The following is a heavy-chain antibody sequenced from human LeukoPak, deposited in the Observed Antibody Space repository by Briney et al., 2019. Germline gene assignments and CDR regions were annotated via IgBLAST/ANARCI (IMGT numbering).Heavy chain of an antibody. Sequence: NPSETLSLTCTVSGGSISSGGYYWSWIRQHPGKGLEWIGYIYYSGSTYYNPSLKSRVTISVDTSKNQFSLKLSSVTAADTAVYYCARGRINTYYYDSSGYYYDRHPMTRGYNWFDPWGQGTLVTVSS. J-gene: IGHJ5*02. CDR1: GGSISSGGYY. V-gene: IGHV4-31*03. D-gene: IGHD3-22*01. CDR2: IYYSGST. CDR3: ARGRINTYYYDSSGYYYDRHPMTRGYNWFDP.